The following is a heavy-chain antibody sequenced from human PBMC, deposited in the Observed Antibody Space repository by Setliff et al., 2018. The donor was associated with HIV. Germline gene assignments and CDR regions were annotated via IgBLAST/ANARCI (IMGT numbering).Heavy chain of an antibody. CDR2: VHYSGST. J-gene: IGHJ6*03. Sequence: KSSETLSLTCTVSGGSISSSHYYWGWIRQPPGKGLEWIGSVHYSGSTYYNPSLKSRGTISADTSKNQFSLKLSSVTAADTAVYFCARQEIGSSSYYYYMDVWGKGTTVTVSS. V-gene: IGHV4-39*01. D-gene: IGHD6-6*01. CDR3: ARQEIGSSSYYYYMDV. CDR1: GGSISSSHYY.